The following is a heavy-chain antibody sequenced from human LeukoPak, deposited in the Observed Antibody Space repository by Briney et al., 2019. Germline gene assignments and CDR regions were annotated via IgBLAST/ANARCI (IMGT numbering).Heavy chain of an antibody. V-gene: IGHV4-30-2*01. CDR1: GGSISSGGYS. Sequence: PSQTLSLTCAVSGGSISSGGYSWSWIPQPPGQGLVWVGYIYRSGSTYYNPSLKSRVTISVDKPKNQFSLKLSSVAAADTAVYYCASTMVRGVNTSYYYVMDVWGKGTTVTVSS. D-gene: IGHD3-10*01. CDR3: ASTMVRGVNTSYYYVMDV. CDR2: IYRSGST. J-gene: IGHJ6*04.